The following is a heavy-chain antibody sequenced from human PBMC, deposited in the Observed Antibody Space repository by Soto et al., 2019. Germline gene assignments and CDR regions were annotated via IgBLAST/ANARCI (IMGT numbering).Heavy chain of an antibody. CDR1: GLTFSSYW. D-gene: IGHD1-1*01. V-gene: IGHV3-74*01. CDR2: INSDGSST. CDR3: ARDAVQSGGLWVYYYYGMDV. J-gene: IGHJ6*02. Sequence: LRLSCAASGLTFSSYWMHWVRQAPWKGLVWVSRINSDGSSTSYADSVRGRFTISRDNAKNTLYLQMNSLRAEDTAVYYCARDAVQSGGLWVYYYYGMDVWGQGTTVTVSS.